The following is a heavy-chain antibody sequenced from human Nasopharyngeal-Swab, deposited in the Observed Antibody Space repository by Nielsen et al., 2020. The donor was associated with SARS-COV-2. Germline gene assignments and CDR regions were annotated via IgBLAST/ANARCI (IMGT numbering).Heavy chain of an antibody. D-gene: IGHD3-22*01. J-gene: IGHJ4*02. Sequence: GEYLKISCAASGFTFRGSAMHWVRQASGKGLEWVGRIRSKANSYATAYAASVKGRFTISRDDSKNTAYLQMNSLKTEDTAVYYCTRLGGYDSSGYYPIDYWGQGTLVTVSS. CDR1: GFTFRGSA. V-gene: IGHV3-73*01. CDR3: TRLGGYDSSGYYPIDY. CDR2: IRSKANSYAT.